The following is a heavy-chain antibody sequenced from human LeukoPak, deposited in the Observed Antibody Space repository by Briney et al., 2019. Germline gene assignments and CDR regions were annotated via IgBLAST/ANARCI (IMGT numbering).Heavy chain of an antibody. CDR1: GGSFSGYY. V-gene: IGHV4-34*01. J-gene: IGHJ4*02. Sequence: SETLSLTCAVYGGSFSGYYWSWIRQPPGKGLEWMGEINHSGSTNYNPSLKSRVTISVDTSKNQFSLKLSSVTAADTAVYYCARGPRRGYSGYGPSPFDYWGQGTLVTDSS. D-gene: IGHD5-12*01. CDR2: INHSGST. CDR3: ARGPRRGYSGYGPSPFDY.